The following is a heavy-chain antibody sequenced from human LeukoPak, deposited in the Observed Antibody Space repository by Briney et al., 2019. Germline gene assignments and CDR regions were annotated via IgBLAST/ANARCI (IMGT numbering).Heavy chain of an antibody. CDR1: GFTFSSYS. V-gene: IGHV3-23*01. J-gene: IGHJ4*02. CDR3: AHGTMYQLDS. CDR2: IVGGAGGT. Sequence: GGSLRLSCAASGFTFSSYSMSRVRQAPGKGLEWVSGIVGGAGGTYYADSVKGRFTISRDNSRNTLYLQMNSLRAEDTAVYYCAHGTMYQLDSWGQGTLVTVSS. D-gene: IGHD3-10*02.